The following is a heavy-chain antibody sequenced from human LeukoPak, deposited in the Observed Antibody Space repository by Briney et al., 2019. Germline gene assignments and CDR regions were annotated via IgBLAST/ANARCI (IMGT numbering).Heavy chain of an antibody. CDR1: GFTFSNYW. Sequence: QPGGSLRLSCRASGFTFSNYWMTWVRQAPGKGLEWVANLKEDGGEENFVDSVKGRFTISRDNAKNSLYLQMNSLRAEDTAVYYCAREGIAVAGVDYWGQGTLVTVSS. D-gene: IGHD6-19*01. J-gene: IGHJ4*02. CDR2: LKEDGGEE. CDR3: AREGIAVAGVDY. V-gene: IGHV3-7*01.